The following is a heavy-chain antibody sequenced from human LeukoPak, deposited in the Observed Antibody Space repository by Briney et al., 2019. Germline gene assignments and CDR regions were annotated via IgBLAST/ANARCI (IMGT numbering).Heavy chain of an antibody. Sequence: PGGSLRPSCAAPGFTFGSYGMHWVRQAPGKGLDWVAVISFKGSNKYYADSVKGRFTTSRDNSKNTLYLQMNSLRAEDTAVYYCAKDTVGTMVRGVPGAFDYWGQGTLVTVSS. CDR2: ISFKGSNK. D-gene: IGHD3-10*01. CDR3: AKDTVGTMVRGVPGAFDY. CDR1: GFTFGSYG. J-gene: IGHJ4*02. V-gene: IGHV3-30*18.